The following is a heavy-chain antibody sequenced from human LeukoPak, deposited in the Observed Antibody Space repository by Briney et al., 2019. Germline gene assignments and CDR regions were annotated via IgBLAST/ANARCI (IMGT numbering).Heavy chain of an antibody. Sequence: GGSLRLSCAASGFTFSSYWMHWVRQAPGKGLVWVSHINSDGRSTSYADSVKGRFAISRDNAKNTLYLQMNSLRDEDTAVYYCARDKYCSGGSCYSLDYWGQGTLVTVSS. CDR1: GFTFSSYW. D-gene: IGHD2-15*01. V-gene: IGHV3-74*01. J-gene: IGHJ4*02. CDR2: INSDGRST. CDR3: ARDKYCSGGSCYSLDY.